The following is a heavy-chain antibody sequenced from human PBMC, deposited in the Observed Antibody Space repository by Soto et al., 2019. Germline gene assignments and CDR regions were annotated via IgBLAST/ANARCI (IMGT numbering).Heavy chain of an antibody. CDR3: ARELITISGVVTSYYYYGMDV. V-gene: IGHV3-33*01. J-gene: IGHJ6*02. D-gene: IGHD3-3*01. Sequence: QPGGSLRLSCVASGFTFSGYGMHWVRQAPGKGLEWVAVIWFDGSHKYYADSVKGRFTISRDNSRNTLYLQMNSLRAEDTAMYYCARELITISGVVTSYYYYGMDVWGQGTTVTVSS. CDR1: GFTFSGYG. CDR2: IWFDGSHK.